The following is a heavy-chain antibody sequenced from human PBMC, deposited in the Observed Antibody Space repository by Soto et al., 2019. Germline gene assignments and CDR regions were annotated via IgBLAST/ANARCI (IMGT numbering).Heavy chain of an antibody. Sequence: EVQLVESGGGLVQPGGSLRLSCAASGITFSSYWMHWVRQAPGKGLVWVSRINSDGSSTSYADSVKGRFTISRDNAKNTLYLQMNSLRVEDTAVYYCARVTDYGGPGNGFDPWGQGTLVTVSS. CDR1: GITFSSYW. CDR2: INSDGSST. CDR3: ARVTDYGGPGNGFDP. V-gene: IGHV3-74*01. D-gene: IGHD4-17*01. J-gene: IGHJ5*02.